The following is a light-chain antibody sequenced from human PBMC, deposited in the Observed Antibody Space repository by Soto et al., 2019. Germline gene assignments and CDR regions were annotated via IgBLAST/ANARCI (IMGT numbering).Light chain of an antibody. J-gene: IGLJ1*01. Sequence: QSVLTQPASVSGSPGQSITISCTGTSXDVGGYNYVSWYRQHPGKAPKLVIYEVINRPSGVSDRFSGAKSGSTASLTISGFQAEDEADYYCSSYTSSSTLIFGSGTKVTVL. CDR3: SSYTSSSTLI. CDR1: SXDVGGYNY. CDR2: EVI. V-gene: IGLV2-14*01.